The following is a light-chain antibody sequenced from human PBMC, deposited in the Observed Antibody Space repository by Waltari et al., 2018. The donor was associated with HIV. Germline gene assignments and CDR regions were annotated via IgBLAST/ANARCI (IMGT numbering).Light chain of an antibody. V-gene: IGLV1-40*01. CDR2: GDS. CDR3: QSYDNHLSGLWV. J-gene: IGLJ3*02. Sequence: SVLTQPPSVSGAPGQWVTIACTANKAHLGAGFDVHWYRQLPGSAPELVVYGDSIRPLGVPDRFSGSKSGVSASLAISGLQTEDEADYYCQSYDNHLSGLWVFGGGTKLTVL. CDR1: KAHLGAGFD.